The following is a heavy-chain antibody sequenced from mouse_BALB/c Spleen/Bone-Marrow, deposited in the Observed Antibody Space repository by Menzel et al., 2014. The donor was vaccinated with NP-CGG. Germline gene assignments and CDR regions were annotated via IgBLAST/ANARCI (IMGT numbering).Heavy chain of an antibody. D-gene: IGHD1-1*01. J-gene: IGHJ2*01. V-gene: IGHV7-3*02. CDR1: GFTFTDYY. CDR2: IRNKPNGYTT. CDR3: TRDMGLLRFDY. Sequence: DVKLVESGGGLVQPGGSLRLSCATSGFTFTDYYMSWVRQPPGKALEWLGFIRNKPNGYTTEYSASVKDRFTISRDNSQSILYLQMNTLRVEDSATYYCTRDMGLLRFDYWGQGTTLTVSS.